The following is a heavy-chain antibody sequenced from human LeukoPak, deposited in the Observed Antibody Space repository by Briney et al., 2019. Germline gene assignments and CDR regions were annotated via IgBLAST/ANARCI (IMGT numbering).Heavy chain of an antibody. CDR2: IYTSGST. J-gene: IGHJ3*02. Sequence: SETLSLTCTVSGGSISSYYWSWIRQPAGKGLEWIGRIYTSGSTNYNPSLKSRVTISVDTSKNQFSLKLSSVTAADTAVYYCAGSAVAGAFDIWGQGTMVTVSS. V-gene: IGHV4-4*07. CDR1: GGSISSYY. D-gene: IGHD4-23*01. CDR3: AGSAVAGAFDI.